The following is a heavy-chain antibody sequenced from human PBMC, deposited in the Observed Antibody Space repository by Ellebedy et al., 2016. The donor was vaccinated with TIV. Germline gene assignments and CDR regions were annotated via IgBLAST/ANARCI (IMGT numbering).Heavy chain of an antibody. CDR3: ARDVGRVGDDS. V-gene: IGHV3-30-3*01. Sequence: GGSLRLSXAASGFTFSTSTMHWVRQAPTMGLEWVAAVSYDGSNEYYADSVKGRFTISRDNSKNTVYLQMNSLRDEDTAVYFCARDVGRVGDDSWGQGTLVTVSS. CDR2: VSYDGSNE. D-gene: IGHD5-24*01. J-gene: IGHJ4*02. CDR1: GFTFSTST.